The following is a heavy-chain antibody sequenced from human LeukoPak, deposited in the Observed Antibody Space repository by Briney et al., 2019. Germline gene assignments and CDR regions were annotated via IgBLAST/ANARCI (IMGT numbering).Heavy chain of an antibody. J-gene: IGHJ5*02. CDR1: GGSISSYY. V-gene: IGHV4-59*01. CDR2: IYYSGST. CDR3: ARGLDITIFGVVPNWFDP. D-gene: IGHD3-3*01. Sequence: PSETLSLTCTVSGGSISSYYWSWIRQPPGKGLEWIGYIYYSGSTNNNPSLKSRVTISVDTSKNQFSLKLSSVTAADTAVYYCARGLDITIFGVVPNWFDPWGQGTLVTVSS.